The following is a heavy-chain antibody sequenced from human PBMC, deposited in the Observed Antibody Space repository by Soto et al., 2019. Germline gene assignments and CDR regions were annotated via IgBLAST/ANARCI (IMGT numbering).Heavy chain of an antibody. V-gene: IGHV4-30-4*01. D-gene: IGHD4-17*01. CDR1: GGSVSIGDYL. CDR3: ARARGGDSGDYASLFDR. J-gene: IGHJ5*02. CDR2: IHDSGNT. Sequence: PSETLSLTCTVFGGSVSIGDYLWSWIRQRPGKGLEWIGYIHDSGNTYYNPSLKSRVTISLDTSKNQFSLKVTSMTAADTAVYFCARARGGDSGDYASLFDRWGQGKLVTVSS.